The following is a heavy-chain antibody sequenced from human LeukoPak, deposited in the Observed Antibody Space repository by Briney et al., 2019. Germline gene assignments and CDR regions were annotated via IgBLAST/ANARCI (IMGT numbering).Heavy chain of an antibody. CDR3: ERDPLSSSSFDL. CDR2: ISSRSATI. Sequence: GGSLRLSCAASGFTFSSYSMNWVRQAPGKGLEWVSYISSRSATIYYADSVKGRFTISRDNAKNSLYLQMNCLRAEDTAVYYCERDPLSSSSFDLWGQGTLVTVSS. CDR1: GFTFSSYS. D-gene: IGHD6-13*01. V-gene: IGHV3-48*01. J-gene: IGHJ4*02.